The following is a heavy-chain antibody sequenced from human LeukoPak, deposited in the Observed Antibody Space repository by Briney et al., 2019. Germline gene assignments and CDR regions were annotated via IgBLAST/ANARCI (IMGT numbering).Heavy chain of an antibody. Sequence: ASVKLSSKASGYTFSSYGISWVRQAPGQGHEGMGWISPSNINTNYAPKFRDRLTMTTHTPTTTAYMELRSLRSDDTAVYYCVRDQGHNVDNWGQGTLVTVSS. V-gene: IGHV1-18*01. CDR1: GYTFSSYG. CDR3: VRDQGHNVDN. CDR2: ISPSNINT. D-gene: IGHD1-1*01. J-gene: IGHJ4*02.